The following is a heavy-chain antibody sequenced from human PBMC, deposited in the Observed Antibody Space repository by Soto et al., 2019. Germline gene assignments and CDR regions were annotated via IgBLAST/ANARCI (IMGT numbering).Heavy chain of an antibody. CDR1: GFTFDDYP. CDR2: INWNSGAI. Sequence: GGSLRLSCAASGFTFDDYPMHWVRQAPGKGLGWVSGINWNSGAIAYAESVKGRFTISRDNAKNSLYLQMNSLRAEDTAVYYCARGNGAFDIWGQGTMVTVSS. J-gene: IGHJ3*02. D-gene: IGHD2-8*01. V-gene: IGHV3-9*01. CDR3: ARGNGAFDI.